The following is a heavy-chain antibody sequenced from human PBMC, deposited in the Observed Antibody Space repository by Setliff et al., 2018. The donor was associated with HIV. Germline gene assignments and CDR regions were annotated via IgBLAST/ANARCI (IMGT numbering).Heavy chain of an antibody. V-gene: IGHV3-21*01. J-gene: IGHJ4*02. CDR1: GFTFSSYS. CDR2: INSDSNYI. Sequence: LRLSCAASGFTFSSYSMTWVRQAPGKGLEWVASINSDSNYISYADSVKGRFTIFRDNAKNSLYLQMKSLRAEDTAVYYCATRPPTDYWGQGTLVTVSS. CDR3: ATRPPTDY.